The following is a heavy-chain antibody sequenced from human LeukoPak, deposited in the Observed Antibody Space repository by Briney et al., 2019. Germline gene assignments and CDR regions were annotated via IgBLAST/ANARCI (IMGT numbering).Heavy chain of an antibody. D-gene: IGHD5-24*01. CDR2: IIPILGIA. Sequence: ASVKVSCKASGGTFSSYTISWVRQAPGQGLEWMGRIIPILGIANYAQKFQGRVTITADKSTSTAYMELSSLRSEDTAVYYCAIDRTGRDGYNFPGYWGQGTLVTVSS. V-gene: IGHV1-69*04. CDR3: AIDRTGRDGYNFPGY. J-gene: IGHJ4*02. CDR1: GGTFSSYT.